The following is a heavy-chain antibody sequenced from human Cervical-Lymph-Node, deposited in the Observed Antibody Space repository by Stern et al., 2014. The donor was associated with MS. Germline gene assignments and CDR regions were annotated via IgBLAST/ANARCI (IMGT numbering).Heavy chain of an antibody. V-gene: IGHV3-21*01. Sequence: EVHLVESGGGLVKPGGSLRLSCAASGFTFSSYSMNWVRQAPGKGLEGVSSISSSSSYIYYADSVKGRFTISRDNAKNSLYLQMNSLRAEDTAVYYCARDTRFYGMDVWGQGTTVTVSS. CDR1: GFTFSSYS. J-gene: IGHJ6*02. CDR2: ISSSSSYI. CDR3: ARDTRFYGMDV.